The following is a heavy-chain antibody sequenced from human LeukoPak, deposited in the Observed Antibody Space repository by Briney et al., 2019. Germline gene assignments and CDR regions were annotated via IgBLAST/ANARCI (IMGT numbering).Heavy chain of an antibody. CDR1: GYSISSGYY. CDR2: IYHGGST. Sequence: SETLSLTCIVSGYSISSGYYWGWIRQPPGKGLEWIGSIYHGGSTYYSPSLKSRVTISVDTSKNQFSLKLSSVTAADTAVYFCARDGAGYCSSTSCRAGVDYWGQGTLVTVSS. CDR3: ARDGAGYCSSTSCRAGVDY. D-gene: IGHD2-2*01. V-gene: IGHV4-38-2*02. J-gene: IGHJ4*02.